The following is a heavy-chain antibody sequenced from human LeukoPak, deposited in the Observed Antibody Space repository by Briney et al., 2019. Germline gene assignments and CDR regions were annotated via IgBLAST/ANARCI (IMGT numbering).Heavy chain of an antibody. D-gene: IGHD3-10*01. CDR2: IYTSGSA. V-gene: IGHV4-61*02. CDR3: ARYGSGNYYYMDV. Sequence: SETLSLTCTVSGGSISSGSYYWSWIRQPAGKGLEWIGRIYTSGSANYNPSLKSRVTMSVDTSKNQFSLKLSSVTAADTAVYYCARYGSGNYYYMDVWGKGTTVTISS. J-gene: IGHJ6*03. CDR1: GGSISSGSYY.